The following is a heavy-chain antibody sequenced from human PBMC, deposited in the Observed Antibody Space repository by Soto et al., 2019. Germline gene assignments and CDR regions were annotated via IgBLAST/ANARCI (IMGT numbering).Heavy chain of an antibody. CDR2: ISYDGSNK. CDR3: AKDLIRPVTATSYYYYGMDV. D-gene: IGHD2-21*02. CDR1: GFTFSSYG. J-gene: IGHJ6*02. V-gene: IGHV3-30*18. Sequence: GGSLRLSCAASGFTFSSYGMHWVRQAPGKGLEWVAVISYDGSNKYYADSVKGRFTISRDNSKNTLYLQMNSLRAEDTAVYYCAKDLIRPVTATSYYYYGMDVWGQGTTGTVSS.